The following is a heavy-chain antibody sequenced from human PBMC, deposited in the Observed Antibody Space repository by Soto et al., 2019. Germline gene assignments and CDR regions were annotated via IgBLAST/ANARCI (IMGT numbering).Heavy chain of an antibody. J-gene: IGHJ3*02. V-gene: IGHV4-59*01. CDR1: NGPIVNYY. D-gene: IGHD3-9*01. CDR2: NYYSGGT. CDR3: ASRLTEATTTGDGFDI. Sequence: QVQLQESGPGLVTPSETLSLTCIVSNGPIVNYYWNWIRQPTGKGVEWIGFNYYSGGTNYNPSPRIRINISEDMSKNQLSLRLSSVTAADTAVYYCASRLTEATTTGDGFDIWGQGTMVTVSS.